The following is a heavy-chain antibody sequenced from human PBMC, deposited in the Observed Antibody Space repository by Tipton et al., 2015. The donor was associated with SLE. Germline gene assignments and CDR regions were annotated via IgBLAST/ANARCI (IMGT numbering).Heavy chain of an antibody. CDR3: AGALASFDY. V-gene: IGHV4-38-2*02. CDR2: INHSGST. J-gene: IGHJ4*02. Sequence: TLSLTCTVSGYSISSGYYWSWIRQPPGKGLEWIGEINHSGSTNYNPSLKSRVTISIDTSKNQFSLKLSSVTAADTAVYYCAGALASFDYWGQGTLVTVSS. D-gene: IGHD1-1*01. CDR1: GYSISSGYY.